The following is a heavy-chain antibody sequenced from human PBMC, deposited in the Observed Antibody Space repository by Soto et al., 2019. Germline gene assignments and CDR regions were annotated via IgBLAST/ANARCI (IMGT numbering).Heavy chain of an antibody. CDR3: VKGGSGWLFDY. D-gene: IGHD6-19*01. Sequence: SETLSLTCTVSGGSISSYYWSWIRQPPGKGLEWIGYIYYSGSTNYNPSLKSRVTISVDTSKNQFSLKLSSVTAADTAVYYCVKGGSGWLFDYWGQGTLVTVSS. CDR2: IYYSGST. J-gene: IGHJ4*02. CDR1: GGSISSYY. V-gene: IGHV4-59*01.